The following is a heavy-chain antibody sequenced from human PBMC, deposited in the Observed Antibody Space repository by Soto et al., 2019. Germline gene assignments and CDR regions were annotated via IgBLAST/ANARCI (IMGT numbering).Heavy chain of an antibody. CDR2: IYHSGST. CDR3: ARVGRYYYYYGMDV. J-gene: IGHJ6*02. CDR1: GVTFIDYC. Sequence: SETLSLTSAVYGVTFIDYCWSWIRQPPGKGLEWIGEIYHSGSTYYNPSLKSRVTISVDTSKNQFSLKLSSVTAADTAVYYCARVGRYYYYYGMDVWGQGTTVTVSS. D-gene: IGHD1-26*01. V-gene: IGHV4-34*01.